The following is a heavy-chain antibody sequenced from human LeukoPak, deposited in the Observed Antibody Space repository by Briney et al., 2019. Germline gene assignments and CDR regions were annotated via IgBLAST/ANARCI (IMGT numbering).Heavy chain of an antibody. CDR2: IYYSGST. J-gene: IGHJ5*02. CDR1: GGSISSYY. D-gene: IGHD6-6*01. CDR3: ARRYSSSPWYPGS. V-gene: IGHV4-59*05. Sequence: SETLSLTCTVSGGSISSYYWSWIRQPPGKGLEWIGSIYYSGSTYYNPSLKSRVTISVDTSKNQFSLKLSSVTAADTAVYYCARRYSSSPWYPGSWGQGTLVTVSS.